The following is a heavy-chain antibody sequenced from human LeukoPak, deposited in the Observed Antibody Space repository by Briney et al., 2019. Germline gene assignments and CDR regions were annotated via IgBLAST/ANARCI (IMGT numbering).Heavy chain of an antibody. D-gene: IGHD3-9*01. Sequence: GGSLRLPCAASGFTFSSYGMHWVRQAPGEGLEWVAVISSDGSNKYYADSVKGRFTISRDNSKNTLYLQMNSLRAEDTAVYYCAREGGYYDILTGYFDYWGQGTLVTVSS. CDR2: ISSDGSNK. CDR3: AREGGYYDILTGYFDY. CDR1: GFTFSSYG. J-gene: IGHJ4*02. V-gene: IGHV3-30*03.